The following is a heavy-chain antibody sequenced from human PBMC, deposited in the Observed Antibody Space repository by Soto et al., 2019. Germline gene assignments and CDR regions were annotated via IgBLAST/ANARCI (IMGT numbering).Heavy chain of an antibody. CDR1: GGTFSSYA. J-gene: IGHJ4*02. CDR3: ARGWSGSYGPIRPFDY. V-gene: IGHV1-69*13. Sequence: ASVKVSCKASGGTFSSYAISWVRQAPGQGLEWMGGIIPIFGTANYAQKFQGRVTITADESTSTAYMELSSLRSEDTAVYYCARGWSGSYGPIRPFDYWGQGTLVTVSS. D-gene: IGHD1-26*01. CDR2: IIPIFGTA.